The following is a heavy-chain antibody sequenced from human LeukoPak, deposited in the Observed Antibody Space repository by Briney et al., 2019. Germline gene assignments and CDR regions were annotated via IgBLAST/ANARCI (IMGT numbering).Heavy chain of an antibody. Sequence: GGSLRLSCAASGFQLSSSWMSWVRQAPGKGLEWVSYISSSGRTMYYADSVKGRFTFSRDNAKNSLYLQMNSLRAEDTAVYYCARESGLTMVRGTFDYWGQGTLVTVSS. CDR3: ARESGLTMVRGTFDY. D-gene: IGHD3-10*01. CDR2: ISSSGRTM. J-gene: IGHJ4*02. CDR1: GFQLSSSW. V-gene: IGHV3-48*03.